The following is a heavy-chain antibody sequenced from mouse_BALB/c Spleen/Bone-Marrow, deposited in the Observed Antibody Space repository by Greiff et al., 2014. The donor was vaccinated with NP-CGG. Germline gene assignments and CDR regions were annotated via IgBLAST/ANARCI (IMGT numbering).Heavy chain of an antibody. CDR3: ARELGRRAMDY. J-gene: IGHJ4*01. D-gene: IGHD4-1*01. CDR1: GYAFTNYW. V-gene: IGHV1-54*01. CDR2: INPGSGGA. Sequence: QVQLQQSGAELVRPGTSVQVSCKASGYAFTNYWIEWIKQGPGQGLEWIGVINPGSGGANYNEKFKGKATLTADKSSSTAYIQFSSLTSDDSAVYFCARELGRRAMDYWGQGTSVTVSS.